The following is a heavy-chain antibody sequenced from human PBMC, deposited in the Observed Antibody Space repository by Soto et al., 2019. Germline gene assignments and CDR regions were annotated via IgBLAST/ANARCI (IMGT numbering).Heavy chain of an antibody. D-gene: IGHD2-2*01. CDR3: ARDLRSSVVPAAKNDAFDI. CDR1: GGSISSGGYY. V-gene: IGHV4-31*03. Sequence: QVQLQESGPGLVKPSQTLSLTCTVSGGSISSGGYYWSWIRQHPGKGLGWFWYIYSSGGTYYNPSLKSRVTISVDTSKNQFSLKLSSVTAADTAVYYCARDLRSSVVPAAKNDAFDIWGQGTMVTVSS. J-gene: IGHJ3*02. CDR2: IYSSGGT.